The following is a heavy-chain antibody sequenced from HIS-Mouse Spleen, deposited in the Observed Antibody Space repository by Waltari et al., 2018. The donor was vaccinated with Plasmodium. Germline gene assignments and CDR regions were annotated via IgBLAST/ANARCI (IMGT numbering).Heavy chain of an antibody. J-gene: IGHJ2*01. CDR1: GGSFSGYY. CDR3: ARVTSSGVYWYFDL. CDR2: INHSGST. D-gene: IGHD3-3*01. V-gene: IGHV4-34*01. Sequence: GLLKPSETLSLTCAVYGGSFSGYYWSWIRQPPGKGLEWIGEINHSGSTNYNPSLKSRVTISVDTSKNQFSLKLSSVTAADTAVYYCARVTSSGVYWYFDLWGRGTLVTVSS.